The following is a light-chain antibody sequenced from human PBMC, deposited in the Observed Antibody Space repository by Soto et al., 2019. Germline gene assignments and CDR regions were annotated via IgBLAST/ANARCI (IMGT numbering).Light chain of an antibody. CDR1: QILSSNY. CDR3: QQYASSPP. V-gene: IGKV3-20*01. CDR2: GAS. Sequence: ESLLTQSPGTLSLSAGERATLSCRASQILSSNYLAWYQQKRGEAPRLLIYGASNRATGIPDRFSGSGSGTDFTLTITRLEPEDFAVYYCQQYASSPPFGQGTRLEIK. J-gene: IGKJ5*01.